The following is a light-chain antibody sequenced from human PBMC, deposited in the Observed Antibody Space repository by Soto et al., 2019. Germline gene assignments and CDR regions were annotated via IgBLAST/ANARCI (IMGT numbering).Light chain of an antibody. CDR1: QSVNSD. CDR2: AAS. CDR3: QQYSNWPPIT. J-gene: IGKJ5*01. V-gene: IGKV3-15*01. Sequence: EIVMTQSPATLSVSPGERGTLSCRASQSVNSDLAWYQQKPGQAPRLLIYAASTRATGIPPRFSGSGSGTEFTLTISSLQSEDFAVYYCQQYSNWPPITFGQGTRLENK.